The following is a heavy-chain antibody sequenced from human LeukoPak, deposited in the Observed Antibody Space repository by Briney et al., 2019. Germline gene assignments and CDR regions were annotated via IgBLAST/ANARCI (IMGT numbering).Heavy chain of an antibody. D-gene: IGHD3-22*01. CDR3: AREDYYDSSGYYKNKEYFHH. Sequence: ASVKVSCKASGYTFTGYYMHWVRQAPGQGLGWMGWINPNSGGTNYAQKFQGRVTMTRDTSISTAYMELSRLRSDDTAVYYCAREDYYDSSGYYKNKEYFHHWGQGTLVTVSS. J-gene: IGHJ1*01. CDR1: GYTFTGYY. CDR2: INPNSGGT. V-gene: IGHV1-2*02.